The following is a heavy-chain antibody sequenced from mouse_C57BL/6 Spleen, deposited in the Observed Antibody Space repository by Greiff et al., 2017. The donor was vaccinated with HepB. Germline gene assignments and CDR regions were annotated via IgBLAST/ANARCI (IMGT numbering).Heavy chain of an antibody. CDR3: ARGITTVVYYFDY. V-gene: IGHV1-52*01. J-gene: IGHJ2*01. CDR1: GYTFTSYW. D-gene: IGHD1-1*01. Sequence: QVQLQQPGAELVRPGSSVKLSCKASGYTFTSYWMHWVKQRPIQGLEWIGNIDPSDSETHYNQKFKDKATLTVDKSSSTAYMQLSSLTSEDSAVYYCARGITTVVYYFDYWGQGTTLTVSS. CDR2: IDPSDSET.